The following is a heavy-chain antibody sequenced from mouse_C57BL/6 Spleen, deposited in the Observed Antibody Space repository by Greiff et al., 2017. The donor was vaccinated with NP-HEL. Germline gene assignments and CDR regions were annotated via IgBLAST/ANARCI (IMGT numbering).Heavy chain of an antibody. Sequence: QVQLQQPGAELVMPGASVKLSCKASGYTFTSYWMHWVKQRPGQGLEWIGEIDPSDSYTNYNQKFKGKSTLTVDKSSSTAYVQLSSLTSEDSAVYYCARVDYYGSSLFAYWGQGTLVTVSA. D-gene: IGHD1-1*01. CDR1: GYTFTSYW. CDR2: IDPSDSYT. J-gene: IGHJ3*01. CDR3: ARVDYYGSSLFAY. V-gene: IGHV1-69*01.